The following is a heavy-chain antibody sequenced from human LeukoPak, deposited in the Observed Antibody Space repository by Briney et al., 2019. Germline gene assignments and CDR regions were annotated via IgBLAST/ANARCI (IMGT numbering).Heavy chain of an antibody. D-gene: IGHD2-21*01. CDR1: GGTFSSYA. Sequence: SVKVSCKASGGTFSSYAISWVRQAPGQGLEWMGGIIPIFGTANYAQKFQGRVTITADESTSTAYMELSSLRSEDTAVYYCARPSSGRVVIPGNYFDYWGQGTLVTVSS. V-gene: IGHV1-69*13. J-gene: IGHJ4*02. CDR2: IIPIFGTA. CDR3: ARPSSGRVVIPGNYFDY.